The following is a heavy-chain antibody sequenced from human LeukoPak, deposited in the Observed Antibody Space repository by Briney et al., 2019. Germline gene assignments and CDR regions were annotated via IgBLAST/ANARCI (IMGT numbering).Heavy chain of an antibody. CDR3: ARDRPYTGGWRGFDY. V-gene: IGHV1-69*01. D-gene: IGHD6-19*01. J-gene: IGHJ4*02. CDR2: IIPMFGTA. Sequence: SVKVSFKSSGYTFTYYYMHWVRQAPGQGLEWMGGIIPMFGTANYAQKFQGRVTITADESTSTAYMELSSLRSEDTAVYYCARDRPYTGGWRGFDYWGQGTLVTVSS. CDR1: GYTFTYYY.